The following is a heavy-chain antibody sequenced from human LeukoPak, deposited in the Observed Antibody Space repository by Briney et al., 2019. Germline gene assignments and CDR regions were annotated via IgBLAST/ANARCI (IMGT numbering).Heavy chain of an antibody. CDR2: IKSKTDGGTT. CDR3: TSAEYYDILTGRERRY. J-gene: IGHJ4*02. Sequence: PGGSLRLPCAASGFTFSRLWMSWVSQAPGKGLERVRRIKSKTDGGTTDYAAPVKGRFTISRDDSKNTLYLQMNSLKTEDTAVYYCTSAEYYDILTGRERRYWGQGTLVTVSS. CDR1: GFTFSRLW. D-gene: IGHD3-9*01. V-gene: IGHV3-15*01.